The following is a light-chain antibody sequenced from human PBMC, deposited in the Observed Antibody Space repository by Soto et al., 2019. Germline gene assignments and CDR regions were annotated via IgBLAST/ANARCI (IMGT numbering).Light chain of an antibody. CDR1: QSIRNY. Sequence: DIQMTQSPSSLSASLGDRVTITCRASQSIRNYLNWYQQKPGKAPKLLIYDASSVQSGVPSRFSGSGSGTDFALTISSLEAEDFATYYCQEGRTFGQGTKVDI. V-gene: IGKV1-39*01. CDR3: QEGRT. J-gene: IGKJ1*01. CDR2: DAS.